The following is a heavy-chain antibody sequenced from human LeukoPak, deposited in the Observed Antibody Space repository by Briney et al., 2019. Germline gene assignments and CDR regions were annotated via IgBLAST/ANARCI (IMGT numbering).Heavy chain of an antibody. CDR2: IYTSGST. J-gene: IGHJ4*02. V-gene: IGHV4-61*02. D-gene: IGHD1-26*01. CDR1: GGSISSGSYY. CDR3: ARDSGPYDPPDY. Sequence: SQTLSLTCTVSGGSISSGSYYWSWIRQPAGKGLEWIGRIYTSGSTNYNPSLKSRVTISVDTSKNQFSLKLSSVTAADTAVYYCARDSGPYDPPDYWGQGTLVTVSS.